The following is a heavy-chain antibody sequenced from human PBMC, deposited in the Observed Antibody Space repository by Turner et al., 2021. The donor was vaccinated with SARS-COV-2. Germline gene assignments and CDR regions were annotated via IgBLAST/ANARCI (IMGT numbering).Heavy chain of an antibody. V-gene: IGHV3-73*02. D-gene: IGHD1-26*01. J-gene: IGHJ3*02. Sequence: EVQPVESGGGSLQPRGSLKLSCGACGSTFGGSAMHWVRQASGKGLEWVGRIRSKANNYATAYAASVKGRFTISRDDSKNTAYLQMNSLKTEDTAVYYCTRKYSGGYFDTDYAFDIWGQGTMVTVSS. CDR3: TRKYSGGYFDTDYAFDI. CDR1: GSTFGGSA. CDR2: IRSKANNYAT.